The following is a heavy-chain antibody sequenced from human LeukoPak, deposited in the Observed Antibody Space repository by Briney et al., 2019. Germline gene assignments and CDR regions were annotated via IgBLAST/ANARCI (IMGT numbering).Heavy chain of an antibody. CDR2: FDPEDGET. D-gene: IGHD3-22*01. J-gene: IGHJ4*02. Sequence: GASVKVSCEVSGYTLTELSMHWVRQAPGKGLEWMGGFDPEDGETIYAQKFQGRVTMTEDTSTDTAYMELSSLRSEDTAVYYCATVGRNYYDSSGYYYYFDYWGQGTLVTVSS. CDR3: ATVGRNYYDSSGYYYYFDY. CDR1: GYTLTELS. V-gene: IGHV1-24*01.